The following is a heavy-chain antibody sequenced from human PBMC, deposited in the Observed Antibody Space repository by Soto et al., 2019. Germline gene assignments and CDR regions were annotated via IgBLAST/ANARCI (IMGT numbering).Heavy chain of an antibody. CDR3: AKDRALFPKAPYFDY. Sequence: PGGSLRLSCAASGFTFSSYAMSWVRQAPGKGLEWVSAISGSGGSTYYADSVKGRFTISRDNSKNTLYLQMNSLRAEDTAVYYCAKDRALFPKAPYFDYWGQGTLVTVSS. D-gene: IGHD2-21*01. J-gene: IGHJ4*02. V-gene: IGHV3-23*01. CDR2: ISGSGGST. CDR1: GFTFSSYA.